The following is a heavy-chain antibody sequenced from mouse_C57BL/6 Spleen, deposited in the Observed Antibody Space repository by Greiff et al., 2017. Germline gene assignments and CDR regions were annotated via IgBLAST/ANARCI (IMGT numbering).Heavy chain of an antibody. CDR3: AREYNAMDY. CDR1: GYTFTSYW. J-gene: IGHJ4*01. V-gene: IGHV1-55*01. Sequence: QVQLQQPGAELVKPGASVTMSCKASGYTFTSYWITWVKQRPGQGLEWIGDIYPGSGSTNYNEKFKSKATLTVDTSSSTAYMQLNSLTSEDSAVYYCAREYNAMDYWGQGTSVTVAS. CDR2: IYPGSGST. D-gene: IGHD2-10*02.